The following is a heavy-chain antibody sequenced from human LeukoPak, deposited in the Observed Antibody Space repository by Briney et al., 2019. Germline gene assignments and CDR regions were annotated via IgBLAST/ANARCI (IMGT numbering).Heavy chain of an antibody. J-gene: IGHJ5*02. V-gene: IGHV1-46*01. CDR2: INPSGGST. CDR3: ASGRVYCSGGSCYSGNWFDP. D-gene: IGHD2-15*01. CDR1: GYIFTSYY. Sequence: ASVKVSCKASGYIFTSYYMHWVRQAPGQGLEWMGIINPSGGSTSYAQKFQGRVTMTRDTSTSTVYMELSSLRSEDTAVYYCASGRVYCSGGSCYSGNWFDPWGQGTLVTVSS.